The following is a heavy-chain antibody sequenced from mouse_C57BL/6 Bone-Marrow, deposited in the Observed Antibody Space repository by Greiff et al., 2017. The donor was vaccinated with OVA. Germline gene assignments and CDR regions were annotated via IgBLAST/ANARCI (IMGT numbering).Heavy chain of an antibody. J-gene: IGHJ2*01. V-gene: IGHV1-31*01. CDR3: ARVGDYDGAYYFDY. D-gene: IGHD2-4*01. Sequence: VQLKQSGPELVKPGASVKISCKASGYSFTGYYMHWVKQSHGNILDWIGYIYPYNGVSSYNQKFKGKATLTVAKSSSTAYMELRSLTSEDSAVYYCARVGDYDGAYYFDYWGQGTTLTVSS. CDR1: GYSFTGYY. CDR2: IYPYNGVS.